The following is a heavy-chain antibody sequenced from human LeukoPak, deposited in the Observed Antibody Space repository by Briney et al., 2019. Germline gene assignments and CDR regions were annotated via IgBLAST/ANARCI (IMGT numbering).Heavy chain of an antibody. J-gene: IGHJ4*02. V-gene: IGHV4-39*07. CDR3: ARENYGVLYFDY. CDR2: IYYSGST. D-gene: IGHD4-17*01. CDR1: GGSISSSSYY. Sequence: SETLSLTCTVSGGSISSSSYYWGWIRQPPGKGLEWIGSIYYSGSTYYNPSLKSRVTISVDTSKNQFSLKLSSVTAADTAVYYCARENYGVLYFDYWGQGTLVTVSS.